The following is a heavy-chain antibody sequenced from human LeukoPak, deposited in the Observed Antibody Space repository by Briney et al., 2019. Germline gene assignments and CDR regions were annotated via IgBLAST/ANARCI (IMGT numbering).Heavy chain of an antibody. CDR3: ARVLGETMIVALTPYYYYMDV. J-gene: IGHJ6*03. CDR2: IYSGGST. CDR1: GFTVSSNY. D-gene: IGHD3-22*01. V-gene: IGHV3-53*01. Sequence: PGGSLRLSCAASGFTVSSNYMSWVRQAPGKGLEWVSVIYSGGSTYYADSAKGRFTISRDNSKNTLYLQMNSLRAEDTAVYYCARVLGETMIVALTPYYYYMDVWGKGTTVTVSS.